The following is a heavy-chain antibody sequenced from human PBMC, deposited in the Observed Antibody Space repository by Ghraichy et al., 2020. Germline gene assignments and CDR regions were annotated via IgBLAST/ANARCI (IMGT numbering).Heavy chain of an antibody. D-gene: IGHD3-3*01. CDR2: IYHSGST. CDR3: ARTIFGVKGGFDY. J-gene: IGHJ4*02. Sequence: SETLSLTCAVSGGSISSSNWWSWVRPPPGKGLEWIGEIYHSGSTNYNPSLKSRVTISVDKSKNQFSLKLSSVTAADTAVYYCARTIFGVKGGFDYWGQGTLVTVSS. CDR1: GGSISSSNW. V-gene: IGHV4-4*02.